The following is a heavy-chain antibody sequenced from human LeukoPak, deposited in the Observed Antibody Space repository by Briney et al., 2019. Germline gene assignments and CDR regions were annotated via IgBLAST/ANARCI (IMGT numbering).Heavy chain of an antibody. J-gene: IGHJ3*02. CDR3: ARGLTETGLGAFDM. CDR1: GYSFSSYW. Sequence: GESLKISCKGSGYSFSSYWIGWVRQMPGKGLEWMGIIYPGDSDTKYSPSFQGQVIISADKSISTAYLQWSSLKASDTAMYYCARGLTETGLGAFDMWGQGTMVTVSS. CDR2: IYPGDSDT. V-gene: IGHV5-51*01. D-gene: IGHD3-9*01.